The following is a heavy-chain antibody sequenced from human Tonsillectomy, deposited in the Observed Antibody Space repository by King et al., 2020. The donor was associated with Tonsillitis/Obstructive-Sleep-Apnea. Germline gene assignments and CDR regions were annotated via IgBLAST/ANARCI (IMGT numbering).Heavy chain of an antibody. CDR2: TYYRSKWYK. J-gene: IGHJ2*01. V-gene: IGHV6-1*01. Sequence: VQLQQSGPGLVKPSQTLSLTCAISGDSVSSNSAAWNWVRQSPSRGLEWLGRTYYRSKWYKDYAVSVKSRITLNPDTSKNQFSLPLNSVTPEDAAVYYCVRTRYDSSGFASWYFDLWGRGTLVTVSS. D-gene: IGHD3-22*01. CDR1: GDSVSSNSAA. CDR3: VRTRYDSSGFASWYFDL.